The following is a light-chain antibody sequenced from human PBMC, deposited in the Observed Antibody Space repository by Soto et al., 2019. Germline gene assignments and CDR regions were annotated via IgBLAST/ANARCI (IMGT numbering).Light chain of an antibody. CDR1: QSVNNN. CDR2: GAS. V-gene: IGKV3-15*01. CDR3: LHYNHWHA. J-gene: IGKJ2*01. Sequence: EIVMTQSPATLSVSPGERATLSCRASQSVNNNLAWYQHRPGQAPRLLIYGASTRATGIPARFSGSGFGTDFTLTISSLQSDDFGDYSCLHYNHWHAFGQGTKLELK.